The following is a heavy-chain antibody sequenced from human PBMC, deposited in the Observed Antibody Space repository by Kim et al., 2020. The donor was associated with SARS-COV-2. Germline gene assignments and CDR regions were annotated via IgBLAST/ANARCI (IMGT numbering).Heavy chain of an antibody. CDR2: ISYDGTEI. CDR1: GFTFSSYA. Sequence: LSLTCAASGFTFSSYAMHWVRQAPSKGPEWVTFISYDGTEIYYADSVKGRFTISRDNSKNTLYLQMNNMRAEDTALYYCARSEGATTQPAYWGQGTL. D-gene: IGHD1-26*01. CDR3: ARSEGATTQPAY. J-gene: IGHJ4*02. V-gene: IGHV3-30*01.